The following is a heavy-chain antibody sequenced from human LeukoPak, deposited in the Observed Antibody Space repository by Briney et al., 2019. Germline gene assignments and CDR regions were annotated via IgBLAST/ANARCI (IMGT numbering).Heavy chain of an antibody. CDR2: IIPIFGTA. CDR3: ARGMVRGVPGPYFDY. CDR1: GGTFSSYA. J-gene: IGHJ4*02. Sequence: GSSVKVSCKASGGTFSSYAISWVRQVPGQGLEWMGGIIPIFGTANYAQKFQGRVTITTDESTSTAYMELSSLRSEDTAVYYCARGMVRGVPGPYFDYWGQGTLVTVSS. D-gene: IGHD3-10*01. V-gene: IGHV1-69*05.